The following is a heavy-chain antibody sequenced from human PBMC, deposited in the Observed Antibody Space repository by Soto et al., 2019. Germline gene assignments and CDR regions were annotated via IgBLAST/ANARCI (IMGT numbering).Heavy chain of an antibody. D-gene: IGHD4-17*01. CDR2: IYHSGST. CDR1: GGSISSGGYS. CDR3: ARGATVVTPRAYYFDY. V-gene: IGHV4-30-2*01. Sequence: QLQLQESGSGLVKPSQTLSLTCAVSGGSISSGGYSWSWIRQPPGKGLEWIGYIYHSGSTYYNPSLKSRVTISVDRPKNQFSLKLSSVTAADTAVYYCARGATVVTPRAYYFDYWGQGTLVTVSS. J-gene: IGHJ4*02.